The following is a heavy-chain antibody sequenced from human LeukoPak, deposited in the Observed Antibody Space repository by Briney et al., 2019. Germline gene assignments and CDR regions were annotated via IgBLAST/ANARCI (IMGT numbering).Heavy chain of an antibody. V-gene: IGHV4-34*01. D-gene: IGHD6-13*01. J-gene: IGHJ4*02. Sequence: SETLSLTCAVYGGSSSGYYWSWIRQPPGKGLEWIGEINHSGSTNYNPSLKSRVTISVDTSKNQFSLKLSSVTAADTAVYYCAVSSWYFDYWGQGTLVTVSS. CDR3: AVSSWYFDY. CDR2: INHSGST. CDR1: GGSSSGYY.